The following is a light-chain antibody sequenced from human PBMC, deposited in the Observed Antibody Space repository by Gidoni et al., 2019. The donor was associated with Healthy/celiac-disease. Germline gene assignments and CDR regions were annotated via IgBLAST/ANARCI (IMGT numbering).Light chain of an antibody. Sequence: IVLTQSTATLSLSPGERATLSCRASQSVSSYLAWYQQKPGQAPRLLIYDSSNRATGIPARFSGSGSGTDFTLTISSLEPEDFAVYYCQQRSNSLTFGGXTKVEIK. J-gene: IGKJ4*01. CDR1: QSVSSY. V-gene: IGKV3-11*01. CDR2: DSS. CDR3: QQRSNSLT.